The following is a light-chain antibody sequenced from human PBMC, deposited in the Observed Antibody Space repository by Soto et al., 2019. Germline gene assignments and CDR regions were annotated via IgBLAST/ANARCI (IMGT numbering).Light chain of an antibody. Sequence: DIQMTQSPSSLSASVGDRVAITCRASQSISTNLNWYQQKPGKVPKLLIYAASSLQSGVPSRFSGSGSGTDFTLTIRSMPTQDFPTYYCQQGYRSPPTFGQGTKVDSK. CDR2: AAS. CDR1: QSISTN. CDR3: QQGYRSPPT. J-gene: IGKJ1*01. V-gene: IGKV1-39*01.